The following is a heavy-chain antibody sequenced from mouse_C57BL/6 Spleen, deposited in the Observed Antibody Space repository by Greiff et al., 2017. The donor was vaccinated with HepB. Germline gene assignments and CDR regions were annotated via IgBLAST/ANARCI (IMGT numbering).Heavy chain of an antibody. J-gene: IGHJ2*01. V-gene: IGHV1-74*01. CDR2: IHPSDSDT. Sequence: QVQLQQPGAELVKPGASVKVSCKASGYTFTSYWMHWVKQRPGQGLEWIGRIHPSDSDTNYNQKFKGKATLTVDKSSSPAYMQLSSLTSEDSAVYYCAIKGYYYGSSYELDFDYWGQGTTLTVSS. D-gene: IGHD1-1*01. CDR1: GYTFTSYW. CDR3: AIKGYYYGSSYELDFDY.